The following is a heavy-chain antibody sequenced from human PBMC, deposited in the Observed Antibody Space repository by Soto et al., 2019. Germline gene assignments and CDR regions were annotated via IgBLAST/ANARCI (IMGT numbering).Heavy chain of an antibody. D-gene: IGHD3-3*01. CDR2: INAGNGNT. CDR3: ARRSRDFWSGYHDYYYYGMDV. Sequence: ASVKVSCKASGYTFTSYAMHWVRQAPGQRHEWIGWINAGNGNTKYSQKFQGRVTITRDTSASTAYMELSSLRSEDTAVYYCARRSRDFWSGYHDYYYYGMDVWGQGTTVTVSS. J-gene: IGHJ6*02. V-gene: IGHV1-3*01. CDR1: GYTFTSYA.